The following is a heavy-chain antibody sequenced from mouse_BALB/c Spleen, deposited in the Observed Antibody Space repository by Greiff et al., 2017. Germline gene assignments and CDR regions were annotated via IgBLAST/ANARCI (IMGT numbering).Heavy chain of an antibody. CDR2: ISTYYGDA. Sequence: VQLQQSGAELVRPGVSVKISCKGSGYTFTAYAMHWVKQSHAKSLEWIGVISTYYGDASYNQKFKGKATMTVDKSSSTAYMELARLTSEDSAIYYCARKPNFDYWGQGTTLTVSS. CDR1: GYTFTAYA. J-gene: IGHJ2*01. V-gene: IGHV1S137*01. CDR3: ARKPNFDY. D-gene: IGHD6-5*01.